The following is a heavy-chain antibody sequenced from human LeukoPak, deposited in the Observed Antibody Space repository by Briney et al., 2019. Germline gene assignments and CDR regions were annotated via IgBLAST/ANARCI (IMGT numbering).Heavy chain of an antibody. CDR2: ISSSSSYI. J-gene: IGHJ4*02. D-gene: IGHD2-2*01. CDR1: GFTLSSYS. V-gene: IGHV3-21*01. Sequence: GGSLRLSCAASGFTLSSYSMNWVRQAPGKGLEWVSSISSSSSYIYYADSVKGRFTISRDNAKNSLYLQMNSLRAEDTAVYYCARLGYCSSTSCYSDYWGQGTLVTVSS. CDR3: ARLGYCSSTSCYSDY.